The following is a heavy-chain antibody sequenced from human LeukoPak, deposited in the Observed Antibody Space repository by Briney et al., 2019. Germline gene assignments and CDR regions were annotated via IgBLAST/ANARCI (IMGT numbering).Heavy chain of an antibody. D-gene: IGHD1-26*01. V-gene: IGHV4-39*07. J-gene: IGHJ3*02. CDR2: IYYSGNA. Sequence: PSETLSLTCSVSGGSINSGDYYWGWIRHPPGKGLEWIGSIYYSGNAAYNPSLRSRVTMSVDTSNNQFSLKLSSVTAADAAVYYCARVWELSDAFDIWGQGTMVTVSS. CDR1: GGSINSGDYY. CDR3: ARVWELSDAFDI.